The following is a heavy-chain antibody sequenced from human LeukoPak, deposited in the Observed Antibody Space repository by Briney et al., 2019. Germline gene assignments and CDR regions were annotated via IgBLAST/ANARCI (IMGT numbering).Heavy chain of an antibody. Sequence: RXSETLXXTCTVSGGSISSYYWSWIRQPPGKGLEWIGYIYYSGSTNYNPSLKSRVTISVDTSKNQFSLKLSSVTAADAAVYYCARGGYNYPYYFDYWGQGTLVTVSS. CDR3: ARGGYNYPYYFDY. V-gene: IGHV4-59*01. D-gene: IGHD5-24*01. CDR1: GGSISSYY. J-gene: IGHJ4*02. CDR2: IYYSGST.